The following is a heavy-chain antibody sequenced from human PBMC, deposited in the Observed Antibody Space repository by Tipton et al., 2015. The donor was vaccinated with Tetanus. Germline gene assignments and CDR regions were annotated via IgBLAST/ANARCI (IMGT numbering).Heavy chain of an antibody. J-gene: IGHJ6*02. D-gene: IGHD6-13*01. CDR3: ARLSIASTGTYGLTFYYGMDV. Sequence: TLSLTCTVSSASISSSDFSWGWIRQPPGGGLEWIGTVYYSGSTYYNPSLKSRVAISVDTSKNHFSLRPSSVTAADTAVYYCARLSIASTGTYGLTFYYGMDVWGPGTTVTVSS. V-gene: IGHV4-39*02. CDR2: VYYSGST. CDR1: SASISSSDFS.